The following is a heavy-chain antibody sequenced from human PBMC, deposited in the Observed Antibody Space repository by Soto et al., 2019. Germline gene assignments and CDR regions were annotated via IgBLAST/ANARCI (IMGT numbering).Heavy chain of an antibody. D-gene: IGHD2-15*01. J-gene: IGHJ4*02. CDR2: ISGSGGST. Sequence: GGSLRLSCAASGFTFSSYAMSWVRQAPGKGLEWVSAISGSGGSTYYADSVKGRFTISRDNSKNTLYLQMNSLRAEDTAVYYCAIPPARRPTLGRAYWGQGTLVTVSS. CDR1: GFTFSSYA. CDR3: AIPPARRPTLGRAY. V-gene: IGHV3-23*01.